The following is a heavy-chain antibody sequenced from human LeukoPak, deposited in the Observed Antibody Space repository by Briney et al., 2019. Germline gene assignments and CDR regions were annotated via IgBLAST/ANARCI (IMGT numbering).Heavy chain of an antibody. CDR3: ARVSSVWIKDYYYYMDV. CDR1: GFTFSSYE. CDR2: IYYSGTT. D-gene: IGHD5-12*01. V-gene: IGHV4-59*04. Sequence: LRLSCAASGFTFSSYEMNWVRQAPGKGLEWVGTIYYSGTTYYSPSLKSRLIMSVDTSKKQFSLKLRSVTAADTAVYYCARVSSVWIKDYYYYMDVWGKGTTVIVSS. J-gene: IGHJ6*03.